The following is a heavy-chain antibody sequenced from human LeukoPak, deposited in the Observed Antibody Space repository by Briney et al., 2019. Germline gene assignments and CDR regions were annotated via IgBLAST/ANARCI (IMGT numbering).Heavy chain of an antibody. V-gene: IGHV3-64D*06. CDR1: GFTFSDYP. J-gene: IGHJ3*01. D-gene: IGHD4/OR15-4a*01. CDR3: VKDLDDYPPSDAFDL. Sequence: GGSLRLSCSASGFTFSDYPMHWVRQAPGQGLECVSTVSSRGGNTHYADSVKGRSTISRDNSKNTLYLQMSSLRAEDTAVYYCVKDLDDYPPSDAFDLWGQGTMVSVSS. CDR2: VSSRGGNT.